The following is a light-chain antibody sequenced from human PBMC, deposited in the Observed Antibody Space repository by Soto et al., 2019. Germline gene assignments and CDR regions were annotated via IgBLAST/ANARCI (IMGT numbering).Light chain of an antibody. CDR2: DVS. Sequence: DIVLTQSPDTLSLSPGERATLSCRASQSVGPSLAWYQQKPGQAPSLLISDVSNRATGIPARFSGSGSRTDFTLTISSLEPEDFAVYYCHQHSTWPLTFGGGTKVEI. CDR1: QSVGPS. J-gene: IGKJ4*01. V-gene: IGKV3-11*01. CDR3: HQHSTWPLT.